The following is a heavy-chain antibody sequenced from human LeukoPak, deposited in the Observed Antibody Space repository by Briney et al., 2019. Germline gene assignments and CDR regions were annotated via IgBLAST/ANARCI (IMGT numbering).Heavy chain of an antibody. CDR3: ARHRPGSGSKWLHYYYMDV. D-gene: IGHD3-10*01. CDR2: IYTSGST. J-gene: IGHJ6*03. CDR1: GGSISSYY. V-gene: IGHV4-4*09. Sequence: SETLSLTCTVSGGSISSYYWSWIRQPPGKGLEWIGYIYTSGSTNYNPSLKSRVTISVDTSKNQFSLKLSSVTAADTAVYYCARHRPGSGSKWLHYYYMDVWGKGTTVTVSS.